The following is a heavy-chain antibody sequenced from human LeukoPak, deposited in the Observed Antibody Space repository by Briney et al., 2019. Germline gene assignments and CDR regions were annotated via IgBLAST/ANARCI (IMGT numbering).Heavy chain of an antibody. Sequence: GGSLRLSCAASGFTVSSNYMNWVRQAPGKGLEWVSSISSSSSSIYYADSLKGRFTISRDNAKNSLYLQMNSLRAEDTAVYYCARDQSSGCFDYWGRGTLVTVSP. CDR1: GFTVSSNY. D-gene: IGHD6-19*01. CDR2: ISSSSSSI. J-gene: IGHJ4*02. V-gene: IGHV3-21*01. CDR3: ARDQSSGCFDY.